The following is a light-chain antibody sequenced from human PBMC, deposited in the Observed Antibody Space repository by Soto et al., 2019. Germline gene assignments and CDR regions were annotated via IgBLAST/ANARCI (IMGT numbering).Light chain of an antibody. CDR2: GAS. CDR1: QAVSSIL. Sequence: EVVLTQSPGTLSLSPGERATLSCRASQAVSSILLAWYQQKPGQAPRLLIYGASSRATGIPDRFSGSWSGTDFTVTVSRLEPEDFAVYYCQQHGTSPIFGGGTKVEIK. V-gene: IGKV3-20*01. J-gene: IGKJ4*01. CDR3: QQHGTSPI.